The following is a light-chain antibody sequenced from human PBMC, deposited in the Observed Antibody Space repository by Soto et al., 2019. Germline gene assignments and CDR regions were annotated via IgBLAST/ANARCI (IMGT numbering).Light chain of an antibody. CDR1: QSVSNNY. V-gene: IGKV3-20*01. J-gene: IGKJ1*01. Sequence: LVFTKYPGSMSLSPGERATLSCRASQSVSNNYLAWYQQKPGQAPRLLIYGASNRATGIPDRFSGSGSGTDFTLTISRLETEDFAVYYCQQYGSSGTLGPGTKVDIK. CDR2: GAS. CDR3: QQYGSSGT.